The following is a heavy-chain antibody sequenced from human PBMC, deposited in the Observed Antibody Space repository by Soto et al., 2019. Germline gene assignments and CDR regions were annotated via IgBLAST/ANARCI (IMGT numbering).Heavy chain of an antibody. CDR2: IRSKAYGGTT. V-gene: IGHV3-49*03. CDR3: TRDGYSYGPYYYYGMDV. D-gene: IGHD5-18*01. Sequence: PGGSLRLSCTASGFTFGDYAMSWFRQAPGKGLEWVGFIRSKAYGGTTEYAASVKGRFTISRDDSKSIAYLQMNSLKTEDTAVYYCTRDGYSYGPYYYYGMDVWGQGTTVTVSS. CDR1: GFTFGDYA. J-gene: IGHJ6*02.